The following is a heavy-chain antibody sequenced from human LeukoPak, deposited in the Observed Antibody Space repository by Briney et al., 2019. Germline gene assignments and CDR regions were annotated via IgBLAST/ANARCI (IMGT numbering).Heavy chain of an antibody. Sequence: SETLSLTCTVSGASISNYYWTWLRQPAGKGLEWIGRMYSTGSTIYNPSLKSRVTISVDTSKNQFSLKLSSVTPADTAVYYCARLKQAPHLEVYYFDYWGQGTLVTVSS. D-gene: IGHD2-8*01. CDR1: GASISNYY. V-gene: IGHV4-4*07. J-gene: IGHJ4*02. CDR2: MYSTGST. CDR3: ARLKQAPHLEVYYFDY.